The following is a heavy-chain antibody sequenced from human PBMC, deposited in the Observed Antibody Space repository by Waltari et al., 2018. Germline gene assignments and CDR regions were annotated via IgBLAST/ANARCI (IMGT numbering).Heavy chain of an antibody. J-gene: IGHJ6*02. Sequence: QVQLVQSGAAVTKPGSSVKVSCKASGGPFRSSALSWVRQAPGQGLEWMGGIIPIFGTANYAQKFQGRVTITTDESTSTAYMELSSLRSEDTAVYYCARGSHTLPWCYGMDVWGQGTTVTVSS. V-gene: IGHV1-69*05. CDR3: ARGSHTLPWCYGMDV. CDR2: IIPIFGTA. CDR1: GGPFRSSA. D-gene: IGHD2-8*02.